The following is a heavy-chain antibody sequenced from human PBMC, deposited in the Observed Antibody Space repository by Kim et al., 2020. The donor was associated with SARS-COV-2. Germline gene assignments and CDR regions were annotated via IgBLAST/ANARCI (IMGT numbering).Heavy chain of an antibody. J-gene: IGHJ6*02. CDR1: GFTFSSYG. Sequence: GGSLRLSCAASGFTFSSYGMHWVRQAPGKGLEWVAVISYDGSNKYYADSVKGRFTISRDNSKNTLYLQMNSLRAEDTAVYYCAKNGGSHGYYYYYYGMDVWGQGTTVTVSS. V-gene: IGHV3-30*18. CDR2: ISYDGSNK. D-gene: IGHD1-26*01. CDR3: AKNGGSHGYYYYYYGMDV.